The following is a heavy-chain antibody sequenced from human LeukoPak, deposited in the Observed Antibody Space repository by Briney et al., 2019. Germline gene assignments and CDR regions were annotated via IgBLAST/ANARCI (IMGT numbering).Heavy chain of an antibody. Sequence: PGGSLRLSCAASGFTFSRYGMHWVRQAPGKGLEWVAVISYDGSNKYYADSVKGRFTMSRDNSRDTVYLQMNSLRVDDTAIYYCARRDNVVVVSASDYWGQGTLVTVSS. CDR2: ISYDGSNK. D-gene: IGHD2-15*01. CDR1: GFTFSRYG. J-gene: IGHJ4*02. V-gene: IGHV3-30*03. CDR3: ARRDNVVVVSASDY.